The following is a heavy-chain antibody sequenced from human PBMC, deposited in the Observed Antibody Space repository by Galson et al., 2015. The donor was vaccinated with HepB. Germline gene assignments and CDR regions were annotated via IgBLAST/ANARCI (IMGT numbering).Heavy chain of an antibody. Sequence: SLRLSCAASGFTFDDYAMHWVRQAPGKGLEWVSGISWNSGSIGYADSVKGRFTISRDNAKNSLYLQMNSLRAEDTTLYYCAKAASYCGGDCYSSNAFDIWGQGTMVTVSS. V-gene: IGHV3-9*01. CDR3: AKAASYCGGDCYSSNAFDI. CDR1: GFTFDDYA. D-gene: IGHD2-21*02. J-gene: IGHJ3*02. CDR2: ISWNSGSI.